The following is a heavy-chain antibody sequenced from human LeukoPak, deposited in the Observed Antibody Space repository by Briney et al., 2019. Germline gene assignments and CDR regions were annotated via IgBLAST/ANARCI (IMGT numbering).Heavy chain of an antibody. CDR1: GYTFTSYY. Sequence: ASVKVSCKASGYTFTSYYMHWVRQAPGQGLEWMGIINPSGGSTSYAQKFQGRVTMTRDTSTSTVYMELSSLRSEDTAVYYCARGLLLGIGGWYFPDAFDIWGQGTMVTVSS. CDR2: INPSGGST. D-gene: IGHD6-19*01. J-gene: IGHJ3*02. V-gene: IGHV1-46*01. CDR3: ARGLLLGIGGWYFPDAFDI.